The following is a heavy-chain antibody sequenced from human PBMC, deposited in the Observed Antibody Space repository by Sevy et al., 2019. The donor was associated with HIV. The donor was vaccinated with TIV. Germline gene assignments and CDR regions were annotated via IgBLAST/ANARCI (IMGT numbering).Heavy chain of an antibody. CDR1: GFAFSDAW. D-gene: IGHD4-17*01. J-gene: IGHJ4*02. V-gene: IGHV3-11*04. Sequence: GGSLRLSCAASGFAFSDAWMSWVRQAPGKGLEWVSYISSSGNTISYSDSVKGRFTISRDNAKNSLYLQMNSLRVEDTAIYYCTRDLPPSATTVAHFDYWGQGTLVTVSS. CDR2: ISSSGNTI. CDR3: TRDLPPSATTVAHFDY.